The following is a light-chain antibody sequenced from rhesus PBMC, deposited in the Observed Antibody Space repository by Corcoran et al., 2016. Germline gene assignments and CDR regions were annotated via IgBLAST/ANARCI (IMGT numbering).Light chain of an antibody. CDR1: QGITKW. CDR2: RAS. J-gene: IGKJ2*01. Sequence: DTQMTQSPSSLSSSVGDRVTITCSASQGITKWLALYQQKPGKAPKLLIYRASNLETGVPSRFSGRGSGTDVTLPINSLQSENIATFYCQQHEHSRYSFGRGTKVDVK. V-gene: IGKV1-69*01. CDR3: QQHEHSRYS.